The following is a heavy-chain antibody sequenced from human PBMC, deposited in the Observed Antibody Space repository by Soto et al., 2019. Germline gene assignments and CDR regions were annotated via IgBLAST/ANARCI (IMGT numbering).Heavy chain of an antibody. CDR2: SNPNSGGT. CDR3: ARGGRYCSGGSCYSATDYYYYCYMDV. CDR1: GYTFTGYY. V-gene: IGHV1-2*04. Sequence: QVQLVQSGAEVKKPGASVKVSCKASGYTFTGYYMHWVRQAPGQGLEWMGWSNPNSGGTNYAKEFQGWVTVTRDTSISTAYMELSRLRSDDTAVYYCARGGRYCSGGSCYSATDYYYYCYMDVWGKGPTVTVSS. D-gene: IGHD2-15*01. J-gene: IGHJ6*03.